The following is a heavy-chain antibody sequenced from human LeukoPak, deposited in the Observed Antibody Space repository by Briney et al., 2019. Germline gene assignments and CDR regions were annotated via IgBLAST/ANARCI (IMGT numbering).Heavy chain of an antibody. Sequence: GGSLRLSCAASGFTFSNYWMHWVRQAPGKGLVWVSRINSDESSTSYADSVKGRFTISRDNSKNTLYLQMNSLRAEDTAVYYCAKGKNVSLWFGELLGGAFDIWGQGTMVTVSS. V-gene: IGHV3-74*01. J-gene: IGHJ3*02. CDR1: GFTFSNYW. CDR3: AKGKNVSLWFGELLGGAFDI. CDR2: INSDESST. D-gene: IGHD3-10*01.